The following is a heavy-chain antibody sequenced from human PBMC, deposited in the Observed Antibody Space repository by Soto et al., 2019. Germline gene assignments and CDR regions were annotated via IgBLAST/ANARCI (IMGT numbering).Heavy chain of an antibody. CDR3: GKGRSEDVDVFY. CDR2: ISPNSGGT. Sequence: QVQLVQSGAEVKKSGASVKVSCKASGYTFTGYYIHWVRQAPGQGLEWMGEISPNSGGTKYAQKFQGRVTMTRDTSITTVYMDLSNLSPDDTAVYYCGKGRSEDVDVFYWGQGTLVTVYS. CDR1: GYTFTGYY. V-gene: IGHV1-2*02. D-gene: IGHD3-16*01. J-gene: IGHJ4*02.